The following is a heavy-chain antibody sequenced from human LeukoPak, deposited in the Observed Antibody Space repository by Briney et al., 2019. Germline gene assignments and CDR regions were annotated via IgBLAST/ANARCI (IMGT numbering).Heavy chain of an antibody. V-gene: IGHV3-9*01. D-gene: IGHD1-26*01. CDR2: ISWDSGSI. J-gene: IGHJ5*02. Sequence: GGSLRLSCAAFGFAFDDYAMHWVRQAPGKGLEWVSGISWDSGSIGYADSVKGRFTISRDNAKNSLYLQMNSLRAEDTALYYCAKALGQNWFDPWGQGTLVTVSS. CDR1: GFAFDDYA. CDR3: AKALGQNWFDP.